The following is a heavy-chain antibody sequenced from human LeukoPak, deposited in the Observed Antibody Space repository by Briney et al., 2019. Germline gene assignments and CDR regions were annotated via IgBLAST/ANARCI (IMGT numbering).Heavy chain of an antibody. V-gene: IGHV4-59*12. Sequence: SETLSLTCTVSGGSISSYYWSWIRQPPGKGLEWIGYIYCSGSTNYNPSLKSRVTISVDTSKNQFSLKLSSVTAADTAVYYCASSYYDILTGYLYYFDYWGQGTLVTVSS. CDR2: IYCSGST. D-gene: IGHD3-9*01. CDR1: GGSISSYY. CDR3: ASSYYDILTGYLYYFDY. J-gene: IGHJ4*02.